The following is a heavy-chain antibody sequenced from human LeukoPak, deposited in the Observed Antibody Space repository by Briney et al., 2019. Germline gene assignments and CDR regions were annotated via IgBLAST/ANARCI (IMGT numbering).Heavy chain of an antibody. CDR3: ATYRQVLLPFES. V-gene: IGHV3-23*01. CDR2: IFPSGGEI. CDR1: GFTFSSYA. J-gene: IGHJ4*02. D-gene: IGHD5-18*01. Sequence: SGGSLGLSCAASGFTFSSYAMSWVRQAPGKGLEWVSSIFPSGGEIHYADSVRGRFTISRDNSKSILSLQMNSLRAEDTAIYYCATYRQVLLPFESWGQGTLVTVSS.